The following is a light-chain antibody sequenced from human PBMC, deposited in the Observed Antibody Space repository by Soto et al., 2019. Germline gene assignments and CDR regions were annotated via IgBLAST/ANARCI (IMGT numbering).Light chain of an antibody. CDR2: AAS. Sequence: DIQMTQSPSSLSASVGDRVTITCRASQGIRNDLGWYQQKPGKAPKRLIYAASSLQSGVPSRCSGSGSGTAYTPTISSLQPPGFATDYFLQHSCCPCTFGQGTKVVI. J-gene: IGKJ1*01. V-gene: IGKV1-17*01. CDR3: LQHSCCPCT. CDR1: QGIRND.